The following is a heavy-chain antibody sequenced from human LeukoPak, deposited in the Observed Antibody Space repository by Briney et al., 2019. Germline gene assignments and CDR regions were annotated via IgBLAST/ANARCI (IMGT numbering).Heavy chain of an antibody. CDR2: IYTTGST. V-gene: IGHV4-4*07. D-gene: IGHD2-21*01. CDR1: GGSINNYY. J-gene: IGHJ3*02. Sequence: SETLSLTCTVSGGSINNYYWSWIRQPAGEGLELIGHIYTTGSTNYNPSLKSRVTMSVDTSKNQFSLKLSSVTAADTAMYYCARLRCAGINCASRGAFDIWGQGTMVTVSS. CDR3: ARLRCAGINCASRGAFDI.